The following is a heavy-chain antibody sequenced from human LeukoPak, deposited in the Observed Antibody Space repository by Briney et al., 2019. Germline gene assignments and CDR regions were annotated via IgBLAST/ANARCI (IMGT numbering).Heavy chain of an antibody. CDR2: ISYDGSNK. V-gene: IGHV3-30*03. D-gene: IGHD3-3*01. CDR1: GFTFSSYG. Sequence: QSGGSLTLSCAASGFTFSSYGMHWVRQAPGKGLEWVAVISYDGSNKYYSDSVKGRFTISRDNAKNSLYLQMNSLRAEDTAVYYCARDRYLWSGYYRPFDYWGQGTLVTVSS. J-gene: IGHJ4*02. CDR3: ARDRYLWSGYYRPFDY.